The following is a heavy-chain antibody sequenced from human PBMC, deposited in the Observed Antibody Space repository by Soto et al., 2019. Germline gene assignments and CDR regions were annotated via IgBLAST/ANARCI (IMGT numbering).Heavy chain of an antibody. Sequence: QVQLVQSGAEVKKPGASVKVSCKASGYTFTSYDINWVRQATGQGLEWMGWMNPNSGNTGYAQKFQGRVTMTRNTSISTAYMELSSMRSEDTAVYYCASPTVTTLGYGMDVWGHGTTVTVSA. V-gene: IGHV1-8*01. CDR1: GYTFTSYD. J-gene: IGHJ6*01. D-gene: IGHD4-17*01. CDR2: MNPNSGNT. CDR3: ASPTVTTLGYGMDV.